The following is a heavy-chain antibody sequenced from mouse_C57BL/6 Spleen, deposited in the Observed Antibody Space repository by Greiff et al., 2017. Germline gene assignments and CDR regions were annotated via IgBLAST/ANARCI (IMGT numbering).Heavy chain of an antibody. CDR1: GYAFSSSW. V-gene: IGHV1-82*01. CDR2: IYPGDGDT. CDR3: AREDSYYGSSLYYAMDY. D-gene: IGHD1-1*01. Sequence: LQESGPELVKPGASVKISCKASGYAFSSSWMNWVKQRPGKGLEWIGRIYPGDGDTNYNGKFKGKATLTADKSSSTAYMQLSSLTSEDSAVYFCAREDSYYGSSLYYAMDYWGQGTSVTVSS. J-gene: IGHJ4*01.